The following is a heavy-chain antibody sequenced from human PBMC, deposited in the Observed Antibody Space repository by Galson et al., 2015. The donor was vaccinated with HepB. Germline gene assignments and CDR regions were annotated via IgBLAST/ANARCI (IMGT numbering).Heavy chain of an antibody. CDR3: IGLPPGTLLQEHL. CDR2: ISSSSSYI. V-gene: IGHV3-21*06. CDR1: KFSLSNCS. Sequence: SLRLSCAVSKFSLSNCSMNWVRQAPEKGLEWVSPISSSSSYIHYVDSVKGRFTFSRDNAKTSLCLQMNSLRAEPSLHQGPIGLPPGTLLQEHLWG. J-gene: IGHJ6*01. D-gene: IGHD2-2*01.